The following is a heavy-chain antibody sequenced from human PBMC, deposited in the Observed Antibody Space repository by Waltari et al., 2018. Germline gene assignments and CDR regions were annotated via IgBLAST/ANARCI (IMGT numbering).Heavy chain of an antibody. V-gene: IGHV3-33*01. CDR1: GFTFSSYG. Sequence: QVQLVESGGGVVQPGRSLRLSCAASGFTFSSYGMHWVRQAPGKGLEWVGVIWYDGRNKYYADSVKGRFTISRDNSKNTLYLQMNSLRAEDTAVYYCARGMTTVTIGWVDYWGQGTLVTVSS. D-gene: IGHD4-17*01. J-gene: IGHJ4*02. CDR3: ARGMTTVTIGWVDY. CDR2: IWYDGRNK.